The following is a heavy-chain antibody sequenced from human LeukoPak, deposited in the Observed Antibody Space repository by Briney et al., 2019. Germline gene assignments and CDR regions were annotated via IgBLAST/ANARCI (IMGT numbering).Heavy chain of an antibody. CDR3: ARVTAAAGTRYFDL. V-gene: IGHV4-59*01. D-gene: IGHD6-13*01. Sequence: SETLSLTCTASGGSISSYYWSWIRQPPGKGLEWIGYIYYSGSTNYNPSLKSRVTISVDTSKKQFSLKLSSVTAADTAVYYCARVTAAAGTRYFDLWGRGTLVSVSS. CDR2: IYYSGST. J-gene: IGHJ2*01. CDR1: GGSISSYY.